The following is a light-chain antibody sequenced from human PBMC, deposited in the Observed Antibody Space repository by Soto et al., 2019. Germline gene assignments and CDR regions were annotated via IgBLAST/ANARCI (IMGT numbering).Light chain of an antibody. Sequence: IVLTQSPATLSLSPGERATLSCRASQSVSSYLAWYQQKPGQAPRLLIYDASNRATGFPARFSGSGYGTDFTLTISSLEPEDFAVYYCQHRSNWLALTFGGGTKVEIK. J-gene: IGKJ4*01. CDR1: QSVSSY. CDR2: DAS. V-gene: IGKV3-11*01. CDR3: QHRSNWLALT.